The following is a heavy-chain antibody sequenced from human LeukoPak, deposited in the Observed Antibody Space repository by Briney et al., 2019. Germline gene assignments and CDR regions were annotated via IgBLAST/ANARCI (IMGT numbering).Heavy chain of an antibody. J-gene: IGHJ3*02. CDR1: GFTFSTYA. CDR3: AKTGRSGRDAFDI. CDR2: IRSKAYGGTT. Sequence: GGSLRLSCAASGFTFSTYAMDWVRQAPGKGLEWVGFIRSKAYGGTTEYAASVKGRFTISRDDSKSIAYLQMNSLKTEDTAVYYCAKTGRSGRDAFDIWGQGTMVTVSS. V-gene: IGHV3-49*04. D-gene: IGHD1-26*01.